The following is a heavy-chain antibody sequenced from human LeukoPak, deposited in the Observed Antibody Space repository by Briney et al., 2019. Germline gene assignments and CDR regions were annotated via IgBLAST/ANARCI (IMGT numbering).Heavy chain of an antibody. Sequence: GSVKVSCKASGYTFPSYGISWVRQAPGQGLEWMGWISAYNGNTNYAQKLQGRVTMTTDTSTSTAYMELRSLRSDDTAVYYCARVGLRFLEWQGDTYYGMDVWGQGTTVTVSS. CDR2: ISAYNGNT. D-gene: IGHD3-3*01. CDR3: ARVGLRFLEWQGDTYYGMDV. J-gene: IGHJ6*02. V-gene: IGHV1-18*01. CDR1: GYTFPSYG.